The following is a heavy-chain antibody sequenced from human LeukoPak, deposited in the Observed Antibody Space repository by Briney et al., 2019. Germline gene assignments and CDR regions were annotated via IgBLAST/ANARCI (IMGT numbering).Heavy chain of an antibody. Sequence: GGSLRLSCAASGFTFSSYAMHWVRQAPGKGLEWVAVISNDGKNKYYADSVKGRFTISRDNSKNTLYLQMNSLRADDTAVYYCARGLAYYYDSSAYFLDYWGQGTLVTVSS. V-gene: IGHV3-30*04. D-gene: IGHD3-22*01. CDR2: ISNDGKNK. CDR1: GFTFSSYA. J-gene: IGHJ4*02. CDR3: ARGLAYYYDSSAYFLDY.